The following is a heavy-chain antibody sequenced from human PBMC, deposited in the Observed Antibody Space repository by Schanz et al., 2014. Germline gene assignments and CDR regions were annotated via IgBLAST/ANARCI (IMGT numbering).Heavy chain of an antibody. V-gene: IGHV3-23*04. D-gene: IGHD3-10*01. CDR3: ARGVRVRGIIIDY. J-gene: IGHJ4*02. CDR2: INTADTT. CDR1: GFTLSSYA. Sequence: DVQLAESGGGLVQPGGSLRLSCAASGFTLSSYALSWVRQSPGKGLEWVSAINTADTTYYADSVKGRFTVSRDNSKNSVYLQMNSLRAEDTAEYYCARGVRVRGIIIDYWGPGTLVTVSS.